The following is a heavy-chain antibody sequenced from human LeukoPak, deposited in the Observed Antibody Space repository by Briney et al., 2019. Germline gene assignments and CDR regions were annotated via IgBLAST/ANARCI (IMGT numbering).Heavy chain of an antibody. Sequence: SVKVSCKASGGTFSSYAISWVRQAPGQGLEWMGGIIPIFGTANYAQKFQGRVTITADESTSTAYMGLSSLRSEDTAVYYCAREGGSYYGWFDPWGQGTLVTVSS. CDR3: AREGGSYYGWFDP. CDR1: GGTFSSYA. V-gene: IGHV1-69*13. J-gene: IGHJ5*02. D-gene: IGHD1-26*01. CDR2: IIPIFGTA.